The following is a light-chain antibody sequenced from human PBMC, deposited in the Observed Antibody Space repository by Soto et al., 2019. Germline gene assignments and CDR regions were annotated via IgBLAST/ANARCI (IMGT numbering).Light chain of an antibody. CDR1: QSISSTS. CDR2: GES. V-gene: IGKV3-20*01. J-gene: IGKJ5*01. CDR3: QQYGNSPFT. Sequence: EIVLTQSPGTLSLSLGERATLSCRASQSISSTSLAWYQQKPGQAPRLLIYGESTRATGIPDRFSGSESGTDFTLTISRLEPEDFVVYYCQQYGNSPFTFGQGTRLEIK.